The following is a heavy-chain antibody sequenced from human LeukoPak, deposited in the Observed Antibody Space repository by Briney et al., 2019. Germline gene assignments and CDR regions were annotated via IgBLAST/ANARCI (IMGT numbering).Heavy chain of an antibody. CDR3: ARGDSGGATRFDH. CDR1: GDSFGSYH. CDR2: IYASGPT. Sequence: SETLSLTCTISGDSFGSYHWNWIRQSAGKGLEWIGRIYASGPTHYDPSFNSRVTMSVDTSKNQFSLKLTYVTAADTALYYCARGDSGGATRFDHWGQGILVTVSS. J-gene: IGHJ4*02. V-gene: IGHV4-4*07. D-gene: IGHD6-6*01.